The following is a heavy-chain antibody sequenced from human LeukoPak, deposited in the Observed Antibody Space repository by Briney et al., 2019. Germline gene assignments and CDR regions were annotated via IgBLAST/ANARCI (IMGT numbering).Heavy chain of an antibody. Sequence: GASVKVSCKASGYTFTSYGISWVRQAPGQGLEWMGWINPNSGGTNYAQKFQGRVTMTRDTSISTAYMELSRLRSDDTAVYYCARAIVVVPAVFRSSSNNWFDPWGQGTLVTVSS. D-gene: IGHD2-2*01. V-gene: IGHV1-2*02. CDR1: GYTFTSYG. CDR2: INPNSGGT. J-gene: IGHJ5*02. CDR3: ARAIVVVPAVFRSSSNNWFDP.